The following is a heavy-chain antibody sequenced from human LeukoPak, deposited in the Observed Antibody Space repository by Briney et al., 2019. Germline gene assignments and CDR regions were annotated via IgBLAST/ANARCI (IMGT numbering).Heavy chain of an antibody. CDR2: IGHDGTET. V-gene: IGHV3-64*04. J-gene: IGHJ4*02. Sequence: GGSLRLSCSASGFTFSSHGFHWVRQSPGKGLEHVSAIGHDGTETYYADSVKGRFTISRDNAKNSLYLQMNSLRAEDTAVYYCARDPGHTMVRGVISPSDYWGQGTLVTVSS. CDR1: GFTFSSHG. D-gene: IGHD3-10*01. CDR3: ARDPGHTMVRGVISPSDY.